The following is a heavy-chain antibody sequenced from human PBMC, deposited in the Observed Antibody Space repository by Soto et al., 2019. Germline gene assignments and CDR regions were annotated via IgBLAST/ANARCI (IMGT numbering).Heavy chain of an antibody. V-gene: IGHV4-59*01. J-gene: IGHJ5*02. Sequence: SETLSLTCTVSGGSISNYFWSWIRQPPGSGLDWIGYIYYNGDTRYNPSLGSRVTMSVDTSKNQFSLKLTSVTAADTAVYYCARDRYPYAPGRWFDPWGQGTLVTVSS. D-gene: IGHD3-16*01. CDR2: IYYNGDT. CDR1: GGSISNYF. CDR3: ARDRYPYAPGRWFDP.